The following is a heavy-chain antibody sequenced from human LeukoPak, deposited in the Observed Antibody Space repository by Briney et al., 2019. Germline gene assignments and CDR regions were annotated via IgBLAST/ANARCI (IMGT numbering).Heavy chain of an antibody. V-gene: IGHV4-59*01. D-gene: IGHD3-16*01. CDR3: ARVGRGDHTWGSYYCDH. CDR2: ISSSGST. CDR1: GDSFSSYR. J-gene: IGHJ4*02. Sequence: SETLSLTCTVSGDSFSSYRWSWLRQPPGKGLEWIGYISSSGSTSYNPSLETRLTISVGTSKNQFSLKLSSVTAADTAVYYCARVGRGDHTWGSYYCDHWGQGTLVSVSS.